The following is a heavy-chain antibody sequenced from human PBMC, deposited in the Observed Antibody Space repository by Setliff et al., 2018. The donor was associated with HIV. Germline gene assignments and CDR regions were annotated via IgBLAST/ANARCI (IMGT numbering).Heavy chain of an antibody. J-gene: IGHJ4*02. V-gene: IGHV3-23*01. Sequence: GGSLRLSCAASGFNFRSYTMYWVRQSPGKGLEWVSSIGSNVNYRYYADSVKGRFTISRDNSKNTLYLQMNSLRAEDTAVYYCAKDRTVVVITIFDYWGQGTLVTVSS. D-gene: IGHD3-22*01. CDR3: AKDRTVVVITIFDY. CDR2: IGSNVNYR. CDR1: GFNFRSYT.